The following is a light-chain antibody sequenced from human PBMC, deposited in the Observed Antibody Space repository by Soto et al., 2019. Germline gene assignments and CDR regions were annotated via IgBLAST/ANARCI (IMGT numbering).Light chain of an antibody. Sequence: QSALTQPASVSGSPGQSITISCTGTSSDVGGYNYVSWYQQHPGKAPKLMIYEVNNRPSGVSNRFSGSKSGNTASLTISGLQAEDEADYYCSSYTRSSTPVFGGGTKLNVL. J-gene: IGLJ2*01. CDR3: SSYTRSSTPV. CDR1: SSDVGGYNY. CDR2: EVN. V-gene: IGLV2-14*01.